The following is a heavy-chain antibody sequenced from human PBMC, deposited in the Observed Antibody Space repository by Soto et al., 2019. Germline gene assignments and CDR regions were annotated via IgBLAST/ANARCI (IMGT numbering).Heavy chain of an antibody. V-gene: IGHV1-58*02. D-gene: IGHD6-6*01. CDR2: IVVGSGNT. Sequence: SVKVSCKASGFTFTSSAMQWVRQARGQRLEWIGWIVVGSGNTNYAQKFQERVTITRDMSTSTAYMELSSLRSEDTAVYYCAADSEAARPHYYYYYMDVWGKGTTVTVSS. CDR1: GFTFTSSA. J-gene: IGHJ6*03. CDR3: AADSEAARPHYYYYYMDV.